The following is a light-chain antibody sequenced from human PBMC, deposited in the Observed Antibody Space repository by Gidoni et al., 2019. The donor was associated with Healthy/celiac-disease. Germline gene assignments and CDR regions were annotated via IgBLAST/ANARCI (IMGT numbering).Light chain of an antibody. J-gene: IGLJ2*01. Sequence: QSVLTQPPSVSGAPGPRVTISCPGSSPNIGAGYDVHWYQQLPGTAPKLLIYGNSTRPSGVPDRFSGSKSGTSASLAITGLQAEDEADYYCQSYDSSLSGSVVFGGGTKLTVL. CDR1: SPNIGAGYD. CDR2: GNS. V-gene: IGLV1-40*01. CDR3: QSYDSSLSGSVV.